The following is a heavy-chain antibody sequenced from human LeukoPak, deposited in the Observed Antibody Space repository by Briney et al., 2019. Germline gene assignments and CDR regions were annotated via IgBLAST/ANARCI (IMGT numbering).Heavy chain of an antibody. D-gene: IGHD3-22*01. CDR1: GYTFTSYD. CDR2: MNPNSGNT. V-gene: IGHV1-8*01. J-gene: IGHJ4*02. Sequence: ASVNVSCTASGYTFTSYDINWVRQATGPGLNWMGWMNPNSGNTGYAQKFQVRVTLTRNTSISTAYMELSSLRSEDTAVYYCAREGDYYDSTAGSYTRYYFDYWGQGTLVTVSS. CDR3: AREGDYYDSTAGSYTRYYFDY.